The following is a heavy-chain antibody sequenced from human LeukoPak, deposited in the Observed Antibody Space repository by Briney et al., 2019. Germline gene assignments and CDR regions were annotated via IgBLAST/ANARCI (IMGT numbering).Heavy chain of an antibody. J-gene: IGHJ4*02. D-gene: IGHD3-16*01. Sequence: QPGGSLRLSCAASGFTFSNYAMSWVRQAPGKGLEWVSTISGFDPGTYYADSVGGRFTISRDNSKNTLFLRMNSLRAEDTAVYFRAKGLRLLDSWGQGTLVTVSS. CDR2: ISGFDPGT. V-gene: IGHV3-23*01. CDR3: AKGLRLLDS. CDR1: GFTFSNYA.